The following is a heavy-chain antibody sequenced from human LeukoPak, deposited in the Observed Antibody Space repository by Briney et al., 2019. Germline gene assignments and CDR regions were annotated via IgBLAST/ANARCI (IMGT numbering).Heavy chain of an antibody. CDR3: ARCKYSSSLMIMGY. V-gene: IGHV3-30-3*01. J-gene: IGHJ4*02. CDR2: ISYDGSNK. Sequence: SGRSLRLSCAASGFTFSSYAMHWVRQAPGKGLEWVAVISYDGSNKYYADSVKGRFTISRDNSKNTLYLQMNSLRAEDTAVYYCARCKYSSSLMIMGYWGQGTLVTVSS. CDR1: GFTFSSYA. D-gene: IGHD6-6*01.